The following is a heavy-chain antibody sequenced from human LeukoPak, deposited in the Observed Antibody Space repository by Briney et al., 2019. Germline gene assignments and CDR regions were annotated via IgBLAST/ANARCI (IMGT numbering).Heavy chain of an antibody. CDR1: GGTFSSCA. CDR3: ARKSGYDQYFDY. CDR2: IILIFGTA. D-gene: IGHD5-12*01. J-gene: IGHJ4*02. V-gene: IGHV1-69*06. Sequence: ASVKVSCKASGGTFSSCAISWVRQAPGQGLEWMGGIILIFGTANYAQKFQGRVTITADKSTSTAYMELSSLRSEDTAVYYCARKSGYDQYFDYWGQGTLVTVSS.